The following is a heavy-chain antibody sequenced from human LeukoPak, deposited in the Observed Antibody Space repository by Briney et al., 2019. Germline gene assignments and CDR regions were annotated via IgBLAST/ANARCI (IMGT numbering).Heavy chain of an antibody. CDR3: ARDKYYYDSSGYSSFDY. J-gene: IGHJ4*02. Sequence: PGGSLRLSCAASGFTFSKSWMTWVRQAPGKGLEWVSYISSSSSTIYYADSVKGRFTISRDNAKNSLYLQMNSLRAEDTAVYYCARDKYYYDSSGYSSFDYWGQGTLVTVSS. CDR2: ISSSSSTI. D-gene: IGHD3-22*01. CDR1: GFTFSKSW. V-gene: IGHV3-48*01.